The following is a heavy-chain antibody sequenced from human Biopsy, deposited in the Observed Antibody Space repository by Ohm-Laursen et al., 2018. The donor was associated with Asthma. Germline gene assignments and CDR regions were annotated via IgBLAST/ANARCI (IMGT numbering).Heavy chain of an antibody. D-gene: IGHD3-3*01. J-gene: IGHJ3*02. CDR3: ARTYYDFWTGQVIDAFAI. CDR2: INAGNGNT. CDR1: GGTLNNYA. Sequence: ASVKVSCKASGGTLNNYAINWVRQAPGQGLEWMGWINAGNGNTKYSQKFQGRVTITRDTSASTAYMELSSLRSEDTAVYYCARTYYDFWTGQVIDAFAIWGQGTMVTVSS. V-gene: IGHV1-3*01.